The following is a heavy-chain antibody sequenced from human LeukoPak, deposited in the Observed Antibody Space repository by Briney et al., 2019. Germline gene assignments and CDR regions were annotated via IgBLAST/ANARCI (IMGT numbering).Heavy chain of an antibody. CDR2: IYYSGST. J-gene: IGHJ4*02. Sequence: SETLSLTCTASGGSFSSYYWSWIRQPPGKGLEWIGYIYYSGSTNYNPSLKSRVTISVDTTNNQFSLKLSSVTAADTVVYYCASSTRWVNYFDYWGQGTLVTVSS. CDR1: GGSFSSYY. V-gene: IGHV4-59*01. CDR3: ASSTRWVNYFDY. D-gene: IGHD5-24*01.